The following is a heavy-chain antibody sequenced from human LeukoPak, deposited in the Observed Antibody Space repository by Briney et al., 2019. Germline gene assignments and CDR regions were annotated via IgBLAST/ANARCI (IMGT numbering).Heavy chain of an antibody. CDR1: GGSISSGGYY. Sequence: PSETLSLTCTVSGGSISSGGYYWSWIRQHPGKGLEWIGYIYYSGSTNYNPSLKSRVTISVDTSKNQFSLKLSSVTAADTAVYYCARARRGYYDSSGYYFDYWGQGTLVTVSS. J-gene: IGHJ4*02. D-gene: IGHD3-22*01. V-gene: IGHV4-31*03. CDR3: ARARRGYYDSSGYYFDY. CDR2: IYYSGST.